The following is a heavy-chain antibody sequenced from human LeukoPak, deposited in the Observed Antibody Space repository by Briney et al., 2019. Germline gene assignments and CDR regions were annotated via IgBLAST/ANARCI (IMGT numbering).Heavy chain of an antibody. J-gene: IGHJ4*02. CDR1: GFTFRTYA. D-gene: IGHD3-22*01. CDR2: ISGNGRNT. CDR3: ARDSPRPPTYYYDSSDF. V-gene: IGHV3-23*01. Sequence: GGSLRLSCAASGFTFRTYAMSWVRQAPGKGLEWVSAISGNGRNTYYADSVKGRFTISRDNSKNTLYLQMNSLRVEDTAVYYCARDSPRPPTYYYDSSDFCGQGTLVTVSS.